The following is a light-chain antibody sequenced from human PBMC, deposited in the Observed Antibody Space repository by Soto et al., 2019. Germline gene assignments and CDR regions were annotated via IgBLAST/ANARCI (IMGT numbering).Light chain of an antibody. J-gene: IGKJ2*01. CDR1: QSVSRNY. CDR2: GAS. CDR3: QQYGSSPVT. V-gene: IGKV3-20*01. Sequence: EIVLTQSPGTLSLSPGERATLSCRAGQSVSRNYLAWYQQKPGQAPRLLIYGASSRATGIPDRFSGSGSGSDFTLTISRLEPADFAVYYCQQYGSSPVTFGQGTKLEIK.